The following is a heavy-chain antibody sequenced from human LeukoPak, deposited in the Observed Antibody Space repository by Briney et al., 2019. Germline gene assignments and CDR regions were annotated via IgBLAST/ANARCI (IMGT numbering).Heavy chain of an antibody. D-gene: IGHD4/OR15-4a*01. CDR3: TSLTSTPPPYYYYYYMDV. V-gene: IGHV4-59*01. Sequence: SETLSLTCTVSGGSISSYYWSWIRQPPGKGLEWIGYIYYSGSTNYNPSLKSRVTISVDTSKNQFSLKLSSVTAAATAVYYGTSLTSTPPPYYYYYYMDVWGKGTTVTVSS. CDR2: IYYSGST. CDR1: GGSISSYY. J-gene: IGHJ6*03.